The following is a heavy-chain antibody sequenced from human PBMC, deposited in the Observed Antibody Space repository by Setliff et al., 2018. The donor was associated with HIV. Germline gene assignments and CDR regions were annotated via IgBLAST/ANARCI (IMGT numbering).Heavy chain of an antibody. CDR2: IHYSRGS. D-gene: IGHD1-1*01. CDR3: ARRYHDASGFYNS. V-gene: IGHV4-39*02. Sequence: PSETLSLTCIVSGDSISSSSYYWGWVRQPPGKGLGFIGIIHYSRGSSYNASLKSRVTVSLDTSKNHFSLKLSSVAAADTAVYYCARRYHDASGFYNSWGQGVLVTVSS. J-gene: IGHJ4*02. CDR1: GDSISSSSYY.